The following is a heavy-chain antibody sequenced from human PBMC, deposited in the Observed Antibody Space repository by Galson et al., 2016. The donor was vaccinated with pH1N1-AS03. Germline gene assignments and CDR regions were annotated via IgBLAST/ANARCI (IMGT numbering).Heavy chain of an antibody. Sequence: TLSLTCSVSSGSLSSGPYYWSWIRQFSGKGLEWIGSISNNGSTNYNPSLKSRVTFSQDTSDKQFSVRLSSVTAADTAVYYCATSIGYTTSWYHYWGQGTLVTVSS. CDR3: ATSIGYTTSWYHY. CDR2: ISNNGST. J-gene: IGHJ4*02. CDR1: SGSLSSGPYY. V-gene: IGHV4-31*03. D-gene: IGHD6-13*01.